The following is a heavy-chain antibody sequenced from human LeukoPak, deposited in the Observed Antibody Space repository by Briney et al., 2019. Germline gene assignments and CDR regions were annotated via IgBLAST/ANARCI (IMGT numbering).Heavy chain of an antibody. J-gene: IGHJ5*02. V-gene: IGHV3-74*01. CDR3: ARSDWFDP. Sequence: GGSLRLSCAASGFTFGGYWMHLVRQAPGKGLVWVSRIKSDGSSTSYADSVKGRFTISRDNAKNTLYLQMNSLRAEDTAVYYCARSDWFDPWGQGTLVTVSS. CDR2: IKSDGSST. CDR1: GFTFGGYW.